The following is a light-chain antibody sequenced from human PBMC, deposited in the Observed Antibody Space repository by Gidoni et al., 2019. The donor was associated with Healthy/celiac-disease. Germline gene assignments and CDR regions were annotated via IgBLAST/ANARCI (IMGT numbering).Light chain of an antibody. CDR1: SSNIGAGYD. CDR3: QSYDSSLSGPVV. V-gene: IGLV1-40*01. CDR2: GNS. Sequence: QSVLTQPPSASGAPGQRVTISCTGSSSNIGAGYDVHWYQQLPGTAPKLLIYGNSNRPSGVPDRFSGSKSGTSASLAITGLQAEDEADYYCQSYDSSLSGPVVFGGGTKLTVL. J-gene: IGLJ2*01.